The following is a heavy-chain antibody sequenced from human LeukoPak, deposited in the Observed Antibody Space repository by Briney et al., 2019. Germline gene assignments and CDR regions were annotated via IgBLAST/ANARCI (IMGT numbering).Heavy chain of an antibody. CDR1: GDSFSTYY. CDR3: ARLPQGSGSYYPALRYYYYMDV. Sequence: SETLSLTCTVSGDSFSTYYWSWIRQPAGKGLEWIGHIYTSGTTNYNPSLKSRVTISVDTSKNQFSLKLSSVTAADTAVYYCARLPQGSGSYYPALRYYYYMDVWGKGTTVTISS. CDR2: IYTSGTT. V-gene: IGHV4-4*07. J-gene: IGHJ6*03. D-gene: IGHD3-10*01.